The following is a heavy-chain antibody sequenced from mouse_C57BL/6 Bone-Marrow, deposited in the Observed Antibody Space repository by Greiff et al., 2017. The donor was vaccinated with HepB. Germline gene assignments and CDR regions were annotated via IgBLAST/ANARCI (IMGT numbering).Heavy chain of an antibody. CDR3: VRHSYYYGSSYYYAMDY. D-gene: IGHD1-1*01. Sequence: EVHLVESGGGLVQPKGSLKLSCAASGFSFNTYAMNWVRQAPGKGLEWVARIRSKSNNYATYYADSVKDRFTISRDDSESMLYLQMNNLKTEDTAMYYCVRHSYYYGSSYYYAMDYWGQGTSVTVSS. V-gene: IGHV10-1*01. J-gene: IGHJ4*01. CDR1: GFSFNTYA. CDR2: IRSKSNNYAT.